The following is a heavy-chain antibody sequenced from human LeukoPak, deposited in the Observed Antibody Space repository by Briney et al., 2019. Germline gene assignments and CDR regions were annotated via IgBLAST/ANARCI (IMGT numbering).Heavy chain of an antibody. V-gene: IGHV3-23*01. CDR1: GFTFSSYA. CDR3: AKALDSSGWYYYYYKDV. CDR2: ISGRGGST. Sequence: GGSLRLSCAASGFTFSSYAMSWVRQAPGKGLEWVSAISGRGGSTYSADAVKGRFTISRDNPKNNLYLQMNSLRAEDTAVYYCAKALDSSGWYYYYYKDVWGKGTTVTVSS. D-gene: IGHD3-22*01. J-gene: IGHJ6*03.